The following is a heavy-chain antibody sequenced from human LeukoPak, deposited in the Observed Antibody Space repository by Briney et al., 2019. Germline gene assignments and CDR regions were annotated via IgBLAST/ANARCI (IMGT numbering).Heavy chain of an antibody. J-gene: IGHJ6*03. CDR2: IKQDGSEK. D-gene: IGHD2-8*01. Sequence: RGSLRLSCAASGFTFCSDWMSWVRQAPGKGLGWGANIKQDGSEKYYVDSVKGGFTISRDNAKNSLYLQMHSMRAEDTAVYYCARALISHYYYMDVWGKGTTVTVSS. V-gene: IGHV3-7*01. CDR3: ARALISHYYYMDV. CDR1: GFTFCSDW.